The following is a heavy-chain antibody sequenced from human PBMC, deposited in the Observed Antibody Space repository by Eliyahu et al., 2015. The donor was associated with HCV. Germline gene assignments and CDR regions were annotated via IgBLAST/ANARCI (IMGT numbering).Heavy chain of an antibody. CDR1: GYIFTDSY. Sequence: QVQLVQSGAEVKNPGASVKLSCKASGYIFTDSYXXWVRQAXGQGLECMGLIIPSSGATVYARKFQGRVTMTRDTSISTAYMELSSLTSDDTAMYYCATGRRQYLNDWGQRTLVTISS. CDR3: ATGRRQYLND. D-gene: IGHD1-14*01. V-gene: IGHV1-2*02. J-gene: IGHJ4*02. CDR2: IIPSSGAT.